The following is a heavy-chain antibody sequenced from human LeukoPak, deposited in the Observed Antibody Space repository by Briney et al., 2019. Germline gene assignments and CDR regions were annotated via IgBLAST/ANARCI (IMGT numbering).Heavy chain of an antibody. J-gene: IGHJ4*02. D-gene: IGHD5-12*01. CDR1: GFTFSTYA. CDR3: ASRSALVDTTTY. Sequence: PGGSLRLSCAASGFTFSTYAVNWVRQAPGKGLEWVSYISSSSGTIYYADSVKGRFTISRDNAKNSLYLQMNSLRAEDTAVYYCASRSALVDTTTYWGQGTLVTVSS. CDR2: ISSSSGTI. V-gene: IGHV3-48*01.